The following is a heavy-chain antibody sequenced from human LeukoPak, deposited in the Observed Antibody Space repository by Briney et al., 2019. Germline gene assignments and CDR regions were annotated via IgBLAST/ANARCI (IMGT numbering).Heavy chain of an antibody. Sequence: ASVKVSCTASGGTFSSYAISWVRQAPGQGLEWMGGIIPIFGTANYAQKFQGRVTITADESTSTAYMELSSLRSGDTAVYYCARAEAYYDFWSGYPTHYYYYYGMDVWGQGATVTVSS. CDR3: ARAEAYYDFWSGYPTHYYYYYGMDV. V-gene: IGHV1-69*01. D-gene: IGHD3-3*01. CDR1: GGTFSSYA. J-gene: IGHJ6*02. CDR2: IIPIFGTA.